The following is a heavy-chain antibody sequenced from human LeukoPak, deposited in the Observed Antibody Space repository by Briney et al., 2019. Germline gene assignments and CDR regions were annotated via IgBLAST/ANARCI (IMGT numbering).Heavy chain of an antibody. CDR1: GFTFSSYA. Sequence: GSLRLSCAASGFTFSSYAMSWIRQPPGKGLEWIGEINHSGSTNYNPSLKSRVTISVDTSKNQFSLKLSSVTAADTAVYYCARVGSGYCSSTSCDHFDYWGQGTLVTVSS. J-gene: IGHJ4*02. CDR2: INHSGST. V-gene: IGHV4-34*01. D-gene: IGHD2-2*01. CDR3: ARVGSGYCSSTSCDHFDY.